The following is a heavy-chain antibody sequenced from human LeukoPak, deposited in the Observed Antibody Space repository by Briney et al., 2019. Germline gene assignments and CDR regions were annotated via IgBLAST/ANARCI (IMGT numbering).Heavy chain of an antibody. D-gene: IGHD5-18*01. J-gene: IGHJ4*02. CDR2: ISNDGSKK. CDR1: GFTFSSYG. CDR3: AKDRYSYAFEYSDS. V-gene: IGHV3-30*18. Sequence: GGSLRLSCAASGFTFSSYGMHWVRQAPGKGLDWVAVISNDGSKKCYADSVKGRFTISRDNSKNTLSLQVSSLRTEDTAVYYCAKDRYSYAFEYSDSWGQGTLVTVSS.